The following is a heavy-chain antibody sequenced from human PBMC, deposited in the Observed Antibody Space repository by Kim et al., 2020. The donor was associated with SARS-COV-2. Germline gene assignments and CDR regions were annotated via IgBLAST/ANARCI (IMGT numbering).Heavy chain of an antibody. Sequence: SETLSLTCTVSGGSISSYYWSWIRQPPGKGLEWIGYIYFSGSTNYNPSLKSRVTISVDTSQKQFSLKLNSVTAADTAVYYCAALDIGWYLGYWGQGTLVTVSS. J-gene: IGHJ4*02. D-gene: IGHD6-19*01. CDR2: IYFSGST. CDR3: AALDIGWYLGY. CDR1: GGSISSYY. V-gene: IGHV4-59*01.